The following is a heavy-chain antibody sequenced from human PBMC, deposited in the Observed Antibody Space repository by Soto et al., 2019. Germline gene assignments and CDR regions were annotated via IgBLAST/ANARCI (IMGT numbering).Heavy chain of an antibody. CDR2: IYYSGST. CDR1: GGSISSGDYY. Sequence: KTSETLSLTCTVSGGSISSGDYYWSWIRQPPGKGLEWIGYIYYSGSTYYNPSLKSRVTISVDTSKNQFSLKLSSVTAADTAVYYCARAKGEWLSAYYFDYWGQGTLVTVSS. D-gene: IGHD3-3*01. J-gene: IGHJ4*02. V-gene: IGHV4-30-4*01. CDR3: ARAKGEWLSAYYFDY.